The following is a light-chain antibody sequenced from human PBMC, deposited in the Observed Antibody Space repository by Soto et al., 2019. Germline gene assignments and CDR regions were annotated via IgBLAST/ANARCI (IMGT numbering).Light chain of an antibody. CDR1: QSLSSN. CDR2: GAS. CDR3: QQYNNWRPVHT. V-gene: IGKV3-15*01. J-gene: IGKJ2*01. Sequence: EIVLTQSPATLSVSPGERATLSCRASQSLSSNLAWYQQKPGQAPRLLIYGASTRATGIPARFSGSGSGTEFTLTISSLQSEDFAVYYCQQYNNWRPVHTFGQGTKV.